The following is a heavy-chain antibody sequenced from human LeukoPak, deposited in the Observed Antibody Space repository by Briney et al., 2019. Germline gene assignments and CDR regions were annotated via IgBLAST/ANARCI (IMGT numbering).Heavy chain of an antibody. CDR3: ARASVTNRTFDY. CDR1: GGSFSGYY. J-gene: IGHJ4*02. Sequence: SETLSLTCAIYGGSFSGYYWSWIRQPPGKGLEWIGEINHSGSTNYNPSLKSRVTISVDTSKNQFSLKLSSVTAADTAVYYCARASVTNRTFDYWGQGTLVTVSS. D-gene: IGHD1-14*01. CDR2: INHSGST. V-gene: IGHV4-34*01.